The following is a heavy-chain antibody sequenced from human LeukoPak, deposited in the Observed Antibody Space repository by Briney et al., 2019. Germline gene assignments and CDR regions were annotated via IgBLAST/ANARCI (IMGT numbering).Heavy chain of an antibody. CDR1: GFTFSSYS. Sequence: GGSLRLSCAASGFTFSSYSMNWVRQAPGKGLEWVSYISSSSSTIYYADSVKGRFTISRDNAKNSLYLQMNSLRAEDTAVYYCARDQEYYYGSGSYYEFDPWGQGTLVTVSS. V-gene: IGHV3-48*04. J-gene: IGHJ5*02. CDR2: ISSSSSTI. CDR3: ARDQEYYYGSGSYYEFDP. D-gene: IGHD3-10*01.